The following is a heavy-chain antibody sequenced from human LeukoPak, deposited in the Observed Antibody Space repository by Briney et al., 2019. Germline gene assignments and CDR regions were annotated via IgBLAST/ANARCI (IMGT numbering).Heavy chain of an antibody. J-gene: IGHJ5*02. D-gene: IGHD3-16*02. CDR2: IDTDNGT. CDR1: GYTFTTYG. CDR3: ARDRLGRGELSPPDH. Sequence: ASVKVSCKASGYTFTTYGLHWERQAPGQRLEWLGWIDTDNGTQDTQNFQGRVTITRDTSANTAYMELSSLRSEDTALYYCARDRLGRGELSPPDHWGQGTLVTVSS. V-gene: IGHV1-3*04.